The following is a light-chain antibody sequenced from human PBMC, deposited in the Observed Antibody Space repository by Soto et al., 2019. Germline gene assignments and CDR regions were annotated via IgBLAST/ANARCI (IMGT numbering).Light chain of an antibody. CDR3: QQSESFPLT. CDR2: DAS. V-gene: IGKV1-5*01. J-gene: IGKJ5*01. Sequence: IQMTESLSSLSASVRDRVPITCRASLPISTWLAWYQHKPGKAPNLLIYDASTLMSGVPSRFSGSGSGTEFTLTISSLQPGDFATYYCQQSESFPLTFGQGRLLEIK. CDR1: LPISTW.